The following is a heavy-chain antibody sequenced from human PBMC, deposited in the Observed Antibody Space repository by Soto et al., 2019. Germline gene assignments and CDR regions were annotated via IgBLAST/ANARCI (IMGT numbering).Heavy chain of an antibody. D-gene: IGHD6-13*01. CDR2: ISAYNGNT. CDR3: AREGVAAAGRYDAFDI. CDR1: GYTFTSYC. J-gene: IGHJ3*02. V-gene: IGHV1-18*01. Sequence: ASVKVSCKASGYTFTSYCISWVRQAPGQGLEWMGWISAYNGNTNYAQKLQGRVTMTTDTSTSTAYMELRSLRSDDTAVYYCAREGVAAAGRYDAFDIWGQGTMVTVSS.